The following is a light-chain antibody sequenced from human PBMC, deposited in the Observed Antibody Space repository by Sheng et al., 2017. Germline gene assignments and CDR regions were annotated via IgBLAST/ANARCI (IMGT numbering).Light chain of an antibody. V-gene: IGKV1-6*01. J-gene: IGKJ1*01. CDR1: QGIRND. CDR3: LQDYSYPRT. Sequence: AIQMTQSPSSLSASVGDRVIITCRASQGIRNDLGWYQQKPGKAPKLLIYAASNLQSGVPLRFSGSGSGTDFTLTINNLQPEDSATYYCLQDYSYPRTFGQGTKVEIK. CDR2: AAS.